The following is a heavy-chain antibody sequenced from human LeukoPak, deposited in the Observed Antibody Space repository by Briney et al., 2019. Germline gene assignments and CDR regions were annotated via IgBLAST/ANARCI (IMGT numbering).Heavy chain of an antibody. CDR3: ARAYYYDSSGNFDY. CDR2: IYHSGST. CDR1: GGSISSSNW. V-gene: IGHV4-4*02. J-gene: IGHJ4*02. D-gene: IGHD3-22*01. Sequence: PSETLSLTCAVSGGSISSSNWWSWVRQPPGKGLEWIGEIYHSGSTNYNPSLKSRVTISVDKSKNQFSLKLSSVTAADTAVYYCARAYYYDSSGNFDYWGQGTLVTVSS.